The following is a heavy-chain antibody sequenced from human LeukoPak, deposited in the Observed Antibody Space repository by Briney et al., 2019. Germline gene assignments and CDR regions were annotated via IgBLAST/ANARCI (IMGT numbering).Heavy chain of an antibody. D-gene: IGHD6-19*01. CDR1: AFTFSSFG. J-gene: IGHJ4*02. V-gene: IGHV3-23*01. Sequence: PGGSLRLSCAASAFTFSSFGMHWVRQPPGKGLEWVSAISGSGGSTYYADSVKGRFTISRDNSKNTLYLQMNSLRADDTAVYYCAKDTDITVAGPYFDYWGQGTLVTVSS. CDR2: ISGSGGST. CDR3: AKDTDITVAGPYFDY.